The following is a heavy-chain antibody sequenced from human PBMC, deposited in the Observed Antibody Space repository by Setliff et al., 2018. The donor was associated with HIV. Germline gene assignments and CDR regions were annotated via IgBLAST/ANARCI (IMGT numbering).Heavy chain of an antibody. CDR3: ARDGYSSSWYVISGSFDY. J-gene: IGHJ4*02. D-gene: IGHD6-13*01. V-gene: IGHV4-39*07. CDR1: SGSVSRSDYY. Sequence: SETLSLTCTVSSGSVSRSDYYWGWIRQTPGKGLEWIGSIYYSGSTYYNPSLKSRVTISVDTSENQFSLKLSSVTAADTAVYYCARDGYSSSWYVISGSFDYWGQGILVTVSS. CDR2: IYYSGST.